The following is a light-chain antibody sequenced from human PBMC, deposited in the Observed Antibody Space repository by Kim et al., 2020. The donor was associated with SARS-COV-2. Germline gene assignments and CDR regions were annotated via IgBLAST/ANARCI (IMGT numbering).Light chain of an antibody. Sequence: PSSISCRPSPSLLHLNGYNYLDWYLQKPGQSPQLLIYLGSNRASGVPDRFSGSGSGTDFTLNISRVEAEDVGVYYCMQALQTPITFGQGTRLEIK. V-gene: IGKV2-28*01. CDR1: PSLLHLNGYNY. CDR2: LGS. CDR3: MQALQTPIT. J-gene: IGKJ5*01.